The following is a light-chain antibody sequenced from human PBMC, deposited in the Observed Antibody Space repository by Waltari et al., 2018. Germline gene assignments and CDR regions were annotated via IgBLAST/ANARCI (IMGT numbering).Light chain of an antibody. CDR3: QVWDANTDPGV. V-gene: IGLV3-21*01. Sequence: SYVLTQPPPVSVAPGEPARITCGGNNIESKRVHWYRQRPGQAPVVVISYANDRAAGIPERFSGSNSGNTATLTISRVEAGDEADYYCQVWDANTDPGVFGTGTEVTVL. CDR1: NIESKR. CDR2: YAN. J-gene: IGLJ1*01.